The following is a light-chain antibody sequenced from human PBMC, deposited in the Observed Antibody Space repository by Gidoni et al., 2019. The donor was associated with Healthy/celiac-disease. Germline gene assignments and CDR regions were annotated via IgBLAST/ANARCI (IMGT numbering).Light chain of an antibody. V-gene: IGKV1-33*01. CDR3: QQYDNLPIT. Sequence: DIQMTQSPSSLSASVGDRVTITCQASQDISNYLNWYQQKPGKAPKLLIYDASNLETGVPSRFSGSGSGTDFTFTIRSMQPEDIATYYCQQYDNLPITFGQXTRLEIK. CDR2: DAS. J-gene: IGKJ5*01. CDR1: QDISNY.